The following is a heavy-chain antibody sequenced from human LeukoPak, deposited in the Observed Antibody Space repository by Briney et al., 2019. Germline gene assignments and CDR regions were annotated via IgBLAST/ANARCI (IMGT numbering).Heavy chain of an antibody. J-gene: IGHJ4*02. Sequence: KPSETLSLTCTVSGGSISSSSYYCDWIRQPPRKGLEWIGSLFYTGTPYYSPSLKNRVTMSLDTSKNQFSLKLTSVAAADTAVYYCARRLTSGSTYFDYWGQGSLVTVSS. D-gene: IGHD1-26*01. CDR3: ARRLTSGSTYFDY. CDR1: GGSISSSSYY. V-gene: IGHV4-39*01. CDR2: LFYTGTP.